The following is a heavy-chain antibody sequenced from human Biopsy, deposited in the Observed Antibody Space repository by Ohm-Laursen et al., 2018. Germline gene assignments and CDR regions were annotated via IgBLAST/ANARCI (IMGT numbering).Heavy chain of an antibody. CDR1: GFTFSGYG. J-gene: IGHJ6*03. V-gene: IGHV3-33*01. CDR3: ARDRYYGSENYFGHYNMDV. CDR2: IWYDGTDK. Sequence: RSLRLSCAASGFTFSGYGMHWVRQAPGKGLEWVAVIWYDGTDKFYADSVKGRFTISRDNSKNTLYLHMNSLRAADTAVYYCARDRYYGSENYFGHYNMDVWGQGTTVTVSS. D-gene: IGHD3-10*01.